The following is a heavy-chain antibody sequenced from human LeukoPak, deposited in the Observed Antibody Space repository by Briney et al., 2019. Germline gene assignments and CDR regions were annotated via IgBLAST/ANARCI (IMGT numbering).Heavy chain of an antibody. CDR3: ARVGGGDDYGALYDAFDI. Sequence: PSETLSLTCTVSGGSISSSSYYWGWIRQPPGKGLEWIGSIDYSGSTYYNPSLKSRVTISVDTSKNQFSLKLSSVTAADTAVYYCARVGGGDDYGALYDAFDICGQGTMVTVSS. D-gene: IGHD4-17*01. V-gene: IGHV4-39*07. CDR2: IDYSGST. CDR1: GGSISSSSYY. J-gene: IGHJ3*02.